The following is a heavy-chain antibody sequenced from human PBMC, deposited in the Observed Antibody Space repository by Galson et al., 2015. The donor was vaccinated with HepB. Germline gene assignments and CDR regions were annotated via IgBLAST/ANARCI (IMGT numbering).Heavy chain of an antibody. CDR1: GFTFTSSV. Sequence: SVKVSCKASGFTFTSSVVQWVRQARGQRLEWIGWIVVGTSNTDYEKKFQERVTITRDMSTNTAYMELSSLRSEDTAVYYCAAGLYQPPWMDVWGQGTTVTVSS. CDR3: AAGLYQPPWMDV. J-gene: IGHJ6*02. V-gene: IGHV1-58*01. CDR2: IVVGTSNT. D-gene: IGHD2-2*01.